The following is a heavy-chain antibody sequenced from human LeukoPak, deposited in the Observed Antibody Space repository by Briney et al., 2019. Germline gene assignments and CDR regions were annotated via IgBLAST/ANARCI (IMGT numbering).Heavy chain of an antibody. J-gene: IGHJ6*02. V-gene: IGHV3-21*01. CDR1: GFTFSSYS. Sequence: GALRLSCAASGFTFSSYSMNWVRQAPGKGLEWVSSINILSNYIYYADSVKGRFTISRDNAMNSLYLQMNSLRAEDTAVYYCAREAGYSSSWYPPYYYYYGMDVWGQGTTVTVSS. CDR3: AREAGYSSSWYPPYYYYYGMDV. D-gene: IGHD6-13*01. CDR2: INILSNYI.